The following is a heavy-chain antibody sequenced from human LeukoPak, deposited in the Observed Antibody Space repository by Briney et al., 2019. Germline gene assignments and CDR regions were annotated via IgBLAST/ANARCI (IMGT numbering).Heavy chain of an antibody. CDR3: ARDLANSGYDSELFDY. V-gene: IGHV4-4*07. J-gene: IGHJ4*02. CDR2: IYTSGST. CDR1: GGSISSYY. D-gene: IGHD5-12*01. Sequence: PSETLSLTCTVSGGSISSYYWSWIRQPAGKGLEWIGRIYTSGSTNYNPSLKSRVTISVDTSKNQFSLKLSSVTAADTAVYYCARDLANSGYDSELFDYWGQGTLVTVSS.